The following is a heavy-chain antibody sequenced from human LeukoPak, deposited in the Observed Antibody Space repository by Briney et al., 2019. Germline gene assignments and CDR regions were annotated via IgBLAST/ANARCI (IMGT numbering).Heavy chain of an antibody. CDR2: IYTSGST. Sequence: SQTLSLTCTVSGGSISSDSYYWRWIRQPAGTGLEWIGHIYTSGSTNYNPSLKSRVTISVDTSKNQFSLKLCSVTAADTAVYYCAREGVGGYWGQGTLVTVSS. D-gene: IGHD3-10*01. CDR1: GGSISSDSYY. V-gene: IGHV4-61*09. J-gene: IGHJ4*02. CDR3: AREGVGGY.